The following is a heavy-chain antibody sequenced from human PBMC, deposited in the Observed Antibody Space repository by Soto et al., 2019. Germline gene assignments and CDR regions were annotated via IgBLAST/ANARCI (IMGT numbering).Heavy chain of an antibody. CDR2: IKSKTDGGTT. V-gene: IGHV3-15*07. D-gene: IGHD1-1*01. J-gene: IGHJ4*02. CDR1: GFTFSNAW. Sequence: GGSLRLSCAASGFTFSNAWMNWVRQAPGKGLEWVGRIKSKTDGGTTDYAAPVKGRFTISRDDSKNTLYLQMNSLKTEDTAVYYCTTRSWNDRDHIAGDYWGQGTLVTVSS. CDR3: TTRSWNDRDHIAGDY.